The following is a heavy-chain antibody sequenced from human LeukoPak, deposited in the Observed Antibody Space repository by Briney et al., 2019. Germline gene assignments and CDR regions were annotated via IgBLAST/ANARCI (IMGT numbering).Heavy chain of an antibody. CDR2: IYYSGST. CDR3: ARAAFGVVYGMDV. J-gene: IGHJ6*02. Sequence: SETLSLTCTVSGGSISSYYWSWIRQPPGKGLEWIGYIYYSGSTNYNPSLKSRVTVSVDTSKNQFSLKLSSVTAADTAVYYCARAAFGVVYGMDVWGQGTTVTVSS. V-gene: IGHV4-59*01. D-gene: IGHD3-3*01. CDR1: GGSISSYY.